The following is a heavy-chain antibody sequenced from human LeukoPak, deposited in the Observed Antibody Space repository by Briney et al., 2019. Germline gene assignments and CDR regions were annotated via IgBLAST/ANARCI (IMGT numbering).Heavy chain of an antibody. CDR1: GFTFSSYG. D-gene: IGHD6-19*01. CDR2: ISYDGSNK. V-gene: IGHV3-30*18. CDR3: AKERLAVAGTFDV. Sequence: PGRSLRLSCAASGFTFSSYGMHWVRQAPGKGLEWVAVISYDGSNKYYADSVKGRFTISRDNSKNTLYLQMNSLRAEDTAVYYCAKERLAVAGTFDVWGQGTTVTVSS. J-gene: IGHJ6*02.